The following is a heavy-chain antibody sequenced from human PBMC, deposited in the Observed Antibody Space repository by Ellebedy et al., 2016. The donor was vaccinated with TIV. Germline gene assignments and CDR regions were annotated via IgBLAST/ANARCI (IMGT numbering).Heavy chain of an antibody. J-gene: IGHJ4*02. D-gene: IGHD6-19*01. CDR2: IHRDGSSA. CDR3: ARGARDQWLIDH. Sequence: PGGSLRLSCAASGFTFSNYWIHWVRQAPGKGLVWLSRIHRDGSSANYADSVKGRFRISRDNSKNTLYVQMNSLRAEDTAVYYCARGARDQWLIDHWGQGTLVTVSS. V-gene: IGHV3-74*01. CDR1: GFTFSNYW.